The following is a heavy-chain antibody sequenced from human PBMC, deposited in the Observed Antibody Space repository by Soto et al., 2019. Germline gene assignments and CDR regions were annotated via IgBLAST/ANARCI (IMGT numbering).Heavy chain of an antibody. V-gene: IGHV3-23*01. Sequence: LIVSCASCGFTFSRYAMRCVRQAPGKGLEWVSAISGSGGSTYYADSVKGRFTISRDNSKNTLYLQMNSPRAEDTAVYYCAKDRRGYSYALLPDYWGQGTLVTVS. CDR3: AKDRRGYSYALLPDY. CDR1: GFTFSRYA. D-gene: IGHD5-18*01. CDR2: ISGSGGST. J-gene: IGHJ4*02.